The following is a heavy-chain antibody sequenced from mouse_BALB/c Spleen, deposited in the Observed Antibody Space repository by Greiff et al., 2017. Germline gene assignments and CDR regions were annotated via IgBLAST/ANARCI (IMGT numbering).Heavy chain of an antibody. V-gene: IGHV5-17*02. CDR1: GFTFSSFG. CDR3: ARAAPPGYFDY. Sequence: EVKVEESGGGLVQPGGSRKLSCAASGFTFSSFGMHWVRQAPEKGLEWVAYISSGSSTIYYADTVKGRFTISRDNPKNTLFLQMTSLRSEDTAMYYCARAAPPGYFDYWGQGTTLTVSS. J-gene: IGHJ2*01. CDR2: ISSGSSTI.